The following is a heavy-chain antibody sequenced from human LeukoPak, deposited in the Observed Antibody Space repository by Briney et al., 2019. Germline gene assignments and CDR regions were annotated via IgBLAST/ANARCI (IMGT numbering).Heavy chain of an antibody. V-gene: IGHV1-2*02. CDR1: GYTFTGYY. J-gene: IGHJ3*02. CDR2: INPNSGGT. D-gene: IGHD3-22*01. CDR3: ARDVGIGDSSGYYGAFDI. Sequence: ASVKVSCKASGYTFTGYYMYWVRQAPGQGLEWMGWINPNSGGTNYAQKFQGRVTMTRDTSISTAYMELSRLRSDDTAVYYCARDVGIGDSSGYYGAFDIWGQGTMVTVSS.